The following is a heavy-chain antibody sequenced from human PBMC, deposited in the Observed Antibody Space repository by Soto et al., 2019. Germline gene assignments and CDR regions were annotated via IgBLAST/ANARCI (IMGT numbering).Heavy chain of an antibody. CDR3: ARDRIWFDP. CDR2: IYYSGST. Sequence: PSETLSLTCTVSGGSIGSYYWSWIRQPPGKGLEWIGYIYYSGSTNYNPSLKSRVTISVDTSKNQFSLKLSSVTAADTAVYYCARDRIWFDPWGQGTLVTVSS. CDR1: GGSIGSYY. J-gene: IGHJ5*02. V-gene: IGHV4-59*01.